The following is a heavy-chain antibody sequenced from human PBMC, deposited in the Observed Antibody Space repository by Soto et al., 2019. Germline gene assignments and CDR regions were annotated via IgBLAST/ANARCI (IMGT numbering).Heavy chain of an antibody. CDR1: GGSISSGGYY. D-gene: IGHD6-13*01. CDR2: IYYSGST. CDR3: ARRSIAAAGWWFDP. V-gene: IGHV4-31*03. Sequence: QVQLQESGPGLVKHSETLSLTCTVSGGSISSGGYYWSWIRQHPGKGLEWIGYIYYSGSTYYNPSLKSRVTISVDTSKNQFSLKLSSVTAADTAVYYCARRSIAAAGWWFDPWGQGTLATVSS. J-gene: IGHJ5*02.